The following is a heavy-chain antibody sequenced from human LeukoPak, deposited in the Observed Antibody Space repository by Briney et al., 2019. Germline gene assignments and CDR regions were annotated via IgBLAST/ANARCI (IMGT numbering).Heavy chain of an antibody. V-gene: IGHV4-59*08. CDR1: GASINVYY. CDR2: IYYRGSS. CDR3: ARHATPLTTTCHFDN. D-gene: IGHD2-15*01. J-gene: IGHJ4*02. Sequence: ASETLSLTCTVSGASINVYYWSWIRQPPGKGLEWGGYIYYRGSSDYNPSLKSRVTMSVDTYKNQFSLKLSSVTAADTAVYYCARHATPLTTTCHFDNWGQGTLVTVSS.